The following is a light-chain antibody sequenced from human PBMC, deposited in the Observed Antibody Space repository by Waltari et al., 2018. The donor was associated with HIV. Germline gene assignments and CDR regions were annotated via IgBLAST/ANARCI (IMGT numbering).Light chain of an antibody. Sequence: QSVVTQPPSVSGAPGQRVTISCTGNSSNIWAHYYVQRYQHLHGTAPKLLSYANSNRPSGFPGRFSGSKTGSSASLAITGLQAEDEADYFCQSYDSSLGASFFGTGTMVTVL. CDR1: SSNIWAHYY. CDR3: QSYDSSLGASF. CDR2: ANS. V-gene: IGLV1-40*01. J-gene: IGLJ1*01.